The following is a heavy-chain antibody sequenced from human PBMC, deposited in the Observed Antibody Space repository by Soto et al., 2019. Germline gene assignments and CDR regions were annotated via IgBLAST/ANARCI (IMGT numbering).Heavy chain of an antibody. Sequence: QVQLVQSGAEVKKPGSSVKVSCKASGGTFRSYAISWVRQAPGQGLEWMGGNIPISGTANYAQKFQGRVTITADESTSTAYMELSSLRSEDTAVYYCARDRSYGSGAYYGGFDSWGQGTLVTVSS. CDR3: ARDRSYGSGAYYGGFDS. D-gene: IGHD3-22*01. J-gene: IGHJ4*02. V-gene: IGHV1-69*01. CDR2: NIPISGTA. CDR1: GGTFRSYA.